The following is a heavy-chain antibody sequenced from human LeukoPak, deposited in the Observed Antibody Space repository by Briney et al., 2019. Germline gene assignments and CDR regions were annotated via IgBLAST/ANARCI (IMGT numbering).Heavy chain of an antibody. Sequence: GGSLRLSCAASGFTFTMFSMNWLRQAPGKGLEWIAFIRGRSDTTYYADSVQGRFTISRDNAEDSVYLQMNSLRVEDTAVYYCARTYDFGIGPPGDAFDNWGQGTLVTVSS. D-gene: IGHD3-3*01. CDR2: IRGRSDTT. CDR1: GFTFTMFS. J-gene: IGHJ3*02. V-gene: IGHV3-48*01. CDR3: ARTYDFGIGPPGDAFDN.